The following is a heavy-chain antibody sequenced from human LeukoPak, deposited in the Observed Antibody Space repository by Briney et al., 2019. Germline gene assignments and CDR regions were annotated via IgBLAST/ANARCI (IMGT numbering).Heavy chain of an antibody. Sequence: SVKVSCKASGGTFSSYAISWVRQAPGQGLEWMGGIIPIFGTANYAQKFQGRVTITTDESTSTAYTELSSLRSEDTAVYYCARHGDPHRDWFDPWGQGTLVTVSS. CDR2: IIPIFGTA. CDR3: ARHGDPHRDWFDP. D-gene: IGHD7-27*01. J-gene: IGHJ5*02. V-gene: IGHV1-69*05. CDR1: GGTFSSYA.